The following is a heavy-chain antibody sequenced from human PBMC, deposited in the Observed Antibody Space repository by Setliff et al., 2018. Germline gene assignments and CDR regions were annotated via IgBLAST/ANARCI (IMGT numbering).Heavy chain of an antibody. D-gene: IGHD3-22*01. CDR2: INQDGSGK. CDR3: GKEIQARRGPVYDSSALAFDY. J-gene: IGHJ4*01. CDR1: GFTFSSFW. V-gene: IGHV3-7*04. Sequence: GGSLRLSCAASGFTFSSFWMAWVRQSPGRGLEWVANINQDGSGKFYVDSVKGRFTIFRDNAKNSLSLQMNGLRAEDTSVYYCGKEIQARRGPVYDSSALAFDYWGQGTLVTVSS.